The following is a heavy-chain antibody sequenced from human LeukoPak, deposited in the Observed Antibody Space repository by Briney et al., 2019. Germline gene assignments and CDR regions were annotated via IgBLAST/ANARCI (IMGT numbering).Heavy chain of an antibody. V-gene: IGHV4-59*08. CDR3: ARLSKDTVVLPAAMAHYFDY. CDR1: GGSISGYY. D-gene: IGHD2-2*01. Sequence: SETLSLTCTVSGGSISGYYWSWIRQPPGKGLQFIGYIHYTGSTNYNPSLESRVTLSVDTSKSQFSLKLRSVTAADTAVYYCARLSKDTVVLPAAMAHYFDYWGQGTLVTVSS. J-gene: IGHJ4*02. CDR2: IHYTGST.